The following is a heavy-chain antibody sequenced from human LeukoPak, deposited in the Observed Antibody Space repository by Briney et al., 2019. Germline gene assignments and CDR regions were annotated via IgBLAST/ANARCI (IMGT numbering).Heavy chain of an antibody. CDR2: IYPGDPDT. J-gene: IGHJ3*02. Sequence: KDGESLKISCKGSGYSFTNYWIGWVRQMPGKGLEWMGIIYPGDPDTRYSPSFQGQVTISADKSISTAYLQWSSLKASDTAMYYCARRGPLTGDAFDIWGQGTMVTVSS. D-gene: IGHD7-27*01. CDR1: GYSFTNYW. V-gene: IGHV5-51*01. CDR3: ARRGPLTGDAFDI.